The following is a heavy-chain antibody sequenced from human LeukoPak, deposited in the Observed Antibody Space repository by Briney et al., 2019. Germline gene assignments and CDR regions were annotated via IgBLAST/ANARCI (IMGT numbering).Heavy chain of an antibody. CDR3: ARDPGKAPFDY. CDR1: GGSISSYY. D-gene: IGHD1-26*01. J-gene: IGHJ4*02. Sequence: SETLSLTCTVSGGSISSYYWSWIRQPPGKGLEWIGYIYYSGSTNYNPSLKSRVTISVDTSKNQFSLKLSRLRSDDTAVYYCARDPGKAPFDYWGQGTLVTVSS. V-gene: IGHV4-59*01. CDR2: IYYSGST.